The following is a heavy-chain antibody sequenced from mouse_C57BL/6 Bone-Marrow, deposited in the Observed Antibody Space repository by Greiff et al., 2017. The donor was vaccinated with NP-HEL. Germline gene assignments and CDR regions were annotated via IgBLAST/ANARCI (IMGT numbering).Heavy chain of an antibody. D-gene: IGHD2-5*01. CDR2: IYLGNCYT. CDR1: GYTFTSYG. V-gene: IGHV1-58*01. CDR3: ARSDSNYGRVWYFEV. Sequence: VQLKQSGAELVRPGSSVKMSCKTSGYTFTSYGINWVKQRPGQGLEWIGYIYLGNCYTDYNEKFKGKATLTSDTSSSTAYMQLSSLTSEDSAIYFGARSDSNYGRVWYFEVWGTGTTVTVSS. J-gene: IGHJ1*03.